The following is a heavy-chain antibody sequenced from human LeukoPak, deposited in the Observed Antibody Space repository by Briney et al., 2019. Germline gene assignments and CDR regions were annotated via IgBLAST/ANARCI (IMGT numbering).Heavy chain of an antibody. J-gene: IGHJ4*02. CDR1: GLPFSTYA. V-gene: IGHV3-23*01. CDR3: AKDPHKTGWNDFDY. Sequence: GGSLRLSCAGSGLPFSTYAMSRVRKAPGKGLEWVSAISGTGRNTYYADSVKGRFTISRDNSKDTLYLQMNRLRAEDTAVYYCAKDPHKTGWNDFDYWGQGTLVTVSS. CDR2: ISGTGRNT. D-gene: IGHD1-1*01.